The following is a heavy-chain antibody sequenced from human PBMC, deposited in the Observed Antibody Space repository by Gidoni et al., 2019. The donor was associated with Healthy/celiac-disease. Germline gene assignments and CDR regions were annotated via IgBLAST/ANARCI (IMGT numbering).Heavy chain of an antibody. CDR2: ISSSSSYT. J-gene: IGHJ4*02. V-gene: IGHV3-11*06. CDR1: GFNCSDYY. D-gene: IGHD4-17*01. CDR3: ATIDWSTVTTQYYFDY. Sequence: QVQMVESGGGLVKPGGSLRISCADSGFNCSDYYMSWVRQAPGKGLEWVSYISSSSSYTNYADSVKGRFTISRDNAKNSLYLQMNSLRAEDTAVYYCATIDWSTVTTQYYFDYWGQGTLVTVSS.